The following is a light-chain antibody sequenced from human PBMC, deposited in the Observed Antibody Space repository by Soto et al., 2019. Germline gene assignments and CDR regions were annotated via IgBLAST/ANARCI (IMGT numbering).Light chain of an antibody. J-gene: IGKJ5*01. CDR2: AAS. CDR3: QQYGSSGGIT. CDR1: QTVINNQ. Sequence: DIVLTQSPGTLSFSPGESATLSCRASQTVINNQLAWYQQTPGQAPRLLIYAASSRATGIPDRFSGSGSGTDFTLTITRLEPEDSAMYYCQQYGSSGGITFGHGTRLETK. V-gene: IGKV3-20*01.